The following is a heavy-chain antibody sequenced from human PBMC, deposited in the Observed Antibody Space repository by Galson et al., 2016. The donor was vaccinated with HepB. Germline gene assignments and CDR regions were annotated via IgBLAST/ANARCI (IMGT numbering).Heavy chain of an antibody. D-gene: IGHD3-10*01. CDR1: GGSFSGYN. J-gene: IGHJ5*02. CDR2: INHSGST. V-gene: IGHV4-34*01. Sequence: SETLSLTCAVYGGSFSGYNWSWIRQPPGKGLEWIGEINHSGSTNYNPSLKSRVTISVDTSKNQFSLKLSSVTAADTAVYYCARKAGSFHFYWFDPWGQGTLVTVSS. CDR3: ARKAGSFHFYWFDP.